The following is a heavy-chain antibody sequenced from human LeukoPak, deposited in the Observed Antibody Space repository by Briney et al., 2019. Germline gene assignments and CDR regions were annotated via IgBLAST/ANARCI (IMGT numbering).Heavy chain of an antibody. CDR2: ITFSSSII. Sequence: GGSLRLSCAASGCTFSRYSMNWVRQAPRKGLERVSYITFSSSIIYYADSVKGRFIISRDNDKNSLYLQMNSVRAEDRAVYYCVRDSADGIFDYWGQGTLVTVSS. CDR1: GCTFSRYS. V-gene: IGHV3-48*01. D-gene: IGHD1-26*01. J-gene: IGHJ4*02. CDR3: VRDSADGIFDY.